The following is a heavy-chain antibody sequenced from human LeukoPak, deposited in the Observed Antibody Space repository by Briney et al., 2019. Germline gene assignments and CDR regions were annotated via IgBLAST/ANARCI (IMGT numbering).Heavy chain of an antibody. D-gene: IGHD1-26*01. J-gene: IGHJ4*02. V-gene: IGHV3-15*01. CDR2: IKSKTDGGTT. Sequence: PGGSLRLSCAASGFTFSKYDMHWVRQAPGKGLEWVGRIKSKTDGGTTDYAAPVKGRFTISRDDSKNTLYLQMNSLKTEDTAVYYCTTRGGSFSIFDYWGQGTLVTVSS. CDR1: GFTFSKYD. CDR3: TTRGGSFSIFDY.